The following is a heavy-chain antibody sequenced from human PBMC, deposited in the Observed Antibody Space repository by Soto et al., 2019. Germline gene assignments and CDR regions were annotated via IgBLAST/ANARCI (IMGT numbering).Heavy chain of an antibody. CDR1: GYSFTSYG. CDR2: ISGYNGHP. CDR3: ARTVYDDLYYMDV. D-gene: IGHD3-3*01. J-gene: IGHJ6*03. V-gene: IGHV1-18*01. Sequence: QVQLVQSGAEVKRPGASVKVSCKASGYSFTSYGISWVRQAPGQGLEWMGWISGYNGHPTYAQKVQDRVTMTTDTSTRTAYMALRSLISDDTAVYYCARTVYDDLYYMDVWGKGTTVTVSS.